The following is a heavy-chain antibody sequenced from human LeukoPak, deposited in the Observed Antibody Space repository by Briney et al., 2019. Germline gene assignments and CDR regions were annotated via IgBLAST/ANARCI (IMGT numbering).Heavy chain of an antibody. V-gene: IGHV3-48*01. Sequence: GGSLRLSCAASGFTFSSYSMKWVRQAPGKGLEWVPYISSSSSTIYYADSVKGRFTISRDNAKNSLYLQMNSLRAEDTAVYYCARVSGQQLAHIDYWGQGTLVTVSS. CDR1: GFTFSSYS. CDR2: ISSSSSTI. J-gene: IGHJ4*02. D-gene: IGHD6-13*01. CDR3: ARVSGQQLAHIDY.